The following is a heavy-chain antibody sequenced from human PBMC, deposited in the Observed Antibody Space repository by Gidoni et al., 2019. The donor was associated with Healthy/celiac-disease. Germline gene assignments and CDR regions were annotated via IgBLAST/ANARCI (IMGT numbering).Heavy chain of an antibody. CDR2: ISGSGGST. CDR1: GFTFSSYA. Sequence: EVQLLESGGGVVQRGASLRLSCRAPGFTFSSYAMSGVRQAPGKGLEWVSAISGSGGSTYYADSVKGRFTISRDNSKNTLYLQMNSLRAEDTAVYYCAKDRGIVVVVAADGMDVWGKGTTVTVSS. CDR3: AKDRGIVVVVAADGMDV. J-gene: IGHJ6*04. D-gene: IGHD2-15*01. V-gene: IGHV3-23*01.